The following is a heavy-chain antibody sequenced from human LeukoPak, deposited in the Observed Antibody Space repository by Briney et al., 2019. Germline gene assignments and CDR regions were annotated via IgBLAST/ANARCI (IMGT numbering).Heavy chain of an antibody. CDR3: AHLTTVIASFDY. J-gene: IGHJ4*02. CDR1: GFSLNTSGVG. V-gene: IGHV2-5*02. Sequence: SGPTLVNPPQTLTLTCAFSGFSLNTSGVGVGWIRQPPGKALECLALIYWDDDKRYSPSLRSRLTITKDTSKNQVVLTMTNMDPVDTATYYCAHLTTVIASFDYWGQGTLVTVSS. D-gene: IGHD4-17*01. CDR2: IYWDDDK.